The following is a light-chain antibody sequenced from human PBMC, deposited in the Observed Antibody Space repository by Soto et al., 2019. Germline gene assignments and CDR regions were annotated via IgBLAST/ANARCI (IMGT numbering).Light chain of an antibody. V-gene: IGLV1-44*01. CDR1: SSNIGTNA. J-gene: IGLJ1*01. CDR2: NNN. CDR3: AAWDDSLNGYV. Sequence: VLTQPPSASGTPGQSATTSCSGGSSNIGTNAVNWYQQLPGTAPKLLIYNNNQRPSGVPDRFSGSKSGTSASLAISGLQSEDEADYYCAAWDDSLNGYVFGTGTKVTVL.